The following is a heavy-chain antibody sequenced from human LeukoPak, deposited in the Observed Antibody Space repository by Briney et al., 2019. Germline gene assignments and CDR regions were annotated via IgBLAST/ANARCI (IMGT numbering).Heavy chain of an antibody. CDR1: GFTFGNYG. Sequence: PGGSLRLSCAASGFTFGNYGMSWVRQAPGKGLEWVSGINWNGGSTGYADSVEGRFTIFRDNAKNSQYLQMYSLRVEDTALYYCARAQTYGDSRLLLDYWGQGTLVTVSS. CDR2: INWNGGST. D-gene: IGHD4-17*01. J-gene: IGHJ4*02. V-gene: IGHV3-20*04. CDR3: ARAQTYGDSRLLLDY.